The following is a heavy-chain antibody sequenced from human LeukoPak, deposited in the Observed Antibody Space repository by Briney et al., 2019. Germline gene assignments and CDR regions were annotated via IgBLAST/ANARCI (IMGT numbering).Heavy chain of an antibody. Sequence: GGSLRLSCAASRFTFSSYAMNWVRQAPGKGLEWVSAISGSGGSIYYTDSVKGRFTISRDNSKNTLFLRMNSLRAEDTAVYYCAKVWGSYSTGYFDYWGQGTLVTVSS. CDR2: ISGSGGSI. J-gene: IGHJ4*02. V-gene: IGHV3-23*01. CDR1: RFTFSSYA. D-gene: IGHD1-26*01. CDR3: AKVWGSYSTGYFDY.